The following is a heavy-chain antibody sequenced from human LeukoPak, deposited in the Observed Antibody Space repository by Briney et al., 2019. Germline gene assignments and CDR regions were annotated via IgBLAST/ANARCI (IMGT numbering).Heavy chain of an antibody. V-gene: IGHV3-30*02. J-gene: IGHJ4*02. Sequence: GGSLRLSRAASGFTFSSYGMHRVRQAPGKGLEWVAFIRYDGSSQRYTDSVKGRFTISRDNSKNTVYLQMNSLRAEDTAVYYCAKRRDVAAGGSGAFDYWGQGSLVTVSS. D-gene: IGHD6-13*01. CDR3: AKRRDVAAGGSGAFDY. CDR2: IRYDGSSQ. CDR1: GFTFSSYG.